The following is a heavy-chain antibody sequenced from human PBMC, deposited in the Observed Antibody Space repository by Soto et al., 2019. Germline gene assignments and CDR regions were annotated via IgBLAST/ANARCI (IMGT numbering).Heavy chain of an antibody. V-gene: IGHV1-3*01. CDR1: GYTFTSYA. CDR2: INAGNGNT. J-gene: IGHJ4*02. D-gene: IGHD3-22*01. CDR3: ARDVNYYDSSGPLGQFDY. Sequence: GASVKVSCKASGYTFTSYAMHWVRQAPGQRLEWMGWINAGNGNTKYSQKFQGRVTITRDTSASTAYMELSSLRSEDTAVYYCARDVNYYDSSGPLGQFDYWGQGTLVTVS.